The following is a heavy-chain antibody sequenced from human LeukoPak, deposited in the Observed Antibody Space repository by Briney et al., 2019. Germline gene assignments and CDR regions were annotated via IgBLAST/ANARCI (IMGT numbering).Heavy chain of an antibody. CDR2: IYYTGST. V-gene: IGHV4-59*01. D-gene: IGHD6-13*01. Sequence: SETLSLTCTVSGGSISSYYCSWIRQPPGKGLEWIGYIYYTGSTNYNPSLKSRVAISVDTSKNQFSLNLSSVTAADTAVYYCARMRQQPYYYYHYMDVWGKGTTVTVSS. J-gene: IGHJ6*03. CDR1: GGSISSYY. CDR3: ARMRQQPYYYYHYMDV.